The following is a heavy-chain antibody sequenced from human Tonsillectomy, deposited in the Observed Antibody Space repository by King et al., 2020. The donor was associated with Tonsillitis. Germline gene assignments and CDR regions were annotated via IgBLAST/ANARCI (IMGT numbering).Heavy chain of an antibody. V-gene: IGHV5-51*01. Sequence: QLVQSGAEVKKPGESLKISCKGSGYSFTSYWIGWVRQMPGKGLEWMGIIYPGDSDTRYSPSFQGQVTISADKSISTAYLQWSSLKASDTTMYYCARPYSSGWEQDDAFDIWGQGTMVTVSS. CDR1: GYSFTSYW. CDR3: ARPYSSGWEQDDAFDI. CDR2: IYPGDSDT. D-gene: IGHD6-19*01. J-gene: IGHJ3*02.